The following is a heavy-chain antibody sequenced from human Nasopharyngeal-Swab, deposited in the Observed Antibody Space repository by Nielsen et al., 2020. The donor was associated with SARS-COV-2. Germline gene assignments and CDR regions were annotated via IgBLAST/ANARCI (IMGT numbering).Heavy chain of an antibody. J-gene: IGHJ6*02. V-gene: IGHV3-23*01. CDR1: GFTFSSYA. D-gene: IGHD6-13*01. CDR2: ISGSGGST. Sequence: GGSLRLSCAASGFTFSSYAMSWVRQAPGKGLEWVSAISGSGGSTYYADSVKGRFTISRDNSKNTLYLQMNSLRAEDTAVYYCAKGHSSSWPDYYYYGMDVWGQGTTVTASS. CDR3: AKGHSSSWPDYYYYGMDV.